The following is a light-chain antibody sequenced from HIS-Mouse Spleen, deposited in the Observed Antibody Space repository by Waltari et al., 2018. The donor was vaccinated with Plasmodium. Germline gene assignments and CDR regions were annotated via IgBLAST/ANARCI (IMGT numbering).Light chain of an antibody. CDR3: QAWDSSTVV. Sequence: SYELTQPPSLSVSPGQTASITCSGDKLGDKYACWYQQIPGQSPVLVIYQESKRPSGIPERLSGSNSGNTATLTISGTQAMDEADYYCQAWDSSTVVFGGGTKLTVL. CDR1: KLGDKY. CDR2: QES. V-gene: IGLV3-1*01. J-gene: IGLJ2*01.